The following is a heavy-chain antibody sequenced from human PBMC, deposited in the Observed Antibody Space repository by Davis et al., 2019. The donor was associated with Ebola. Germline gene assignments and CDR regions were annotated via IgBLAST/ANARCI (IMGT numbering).Heavy chain of an antibody. J-gene: IGHJ3*01. CDR3: AKDNRNIWSEV. CDR2: LGTSADT. CDR1: GFVFRNYV. D-gene: IGHD2/OR15-2a*01. Sequence: GGSLRLSCAASGFVFRNYVMSWVRQAPGKGLEWVSTLGTSADTYYADSVKGRFTISRDNAKSTLYLQMNGLRVEDTAIYYCAKDNRNIWSEVWGQGTMVTVSS. V-gene: IGHV3-23*01.